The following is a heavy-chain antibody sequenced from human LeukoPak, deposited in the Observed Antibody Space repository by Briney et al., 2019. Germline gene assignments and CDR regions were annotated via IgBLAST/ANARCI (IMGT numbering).Heavy chain of an antibody. Sequence: GGSLRLSCAASGFTFDDYAMHWVRQAPGKGLEWVSGISWNSGSIGYADSVKGRFTISRDNAKNSLYLQMNSLRAEDTALYYCAKKADALDIWGQGTMVTVSS. CDR3: AKKADALDI. V-gene: IGHV3-9*01. CDR1: GFTFDDYA. CDR2: ISWNSGSI. J-gene: IGHJ3*02.